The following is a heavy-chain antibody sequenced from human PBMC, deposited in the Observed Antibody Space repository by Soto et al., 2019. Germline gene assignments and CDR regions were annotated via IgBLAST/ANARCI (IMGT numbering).Heavy chain of an antibody. J-gene: IGHJ4*02. Sequence: GGSLRLSCAASGFTFSSYSMNWVRQAPGKGLEWVSSISSSSSYIYYADSVKGRFTISRDNAKNSLYLQMNSLRAEDTAVYYCARDISNYDPDHIEDDYWGQGTLVTVSS. D-gene: IGHD3-22*01. CDR3: ARDISNYDPDHIEDDY. CDR1: GFTFSSYS. V-gene: IGHV3-21*01. CDR2: ISSSSSYI.